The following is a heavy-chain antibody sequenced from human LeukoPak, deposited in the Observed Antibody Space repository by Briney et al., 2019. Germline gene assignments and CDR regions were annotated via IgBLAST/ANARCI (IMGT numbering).Heavy chain of an antibody. D-gene: IGHD2/OR15-2a*01. CDR3: ARGEYGLFDY. Sequence: SETLSLTCTVSGGSISGGSYYWRWIRQPPGKGLEWIGYIYYSGGTKYNLSLKSRVTISVDTSKNQLSLKLSSVTAADTAVYYCARGEYGLFDYWGQGTLVTVSS. CDR2: IYYSGGT. J-gene: IGHJ4*02. V-gene: IGHV4-61*01. CDR1: GGSISGGSYY.